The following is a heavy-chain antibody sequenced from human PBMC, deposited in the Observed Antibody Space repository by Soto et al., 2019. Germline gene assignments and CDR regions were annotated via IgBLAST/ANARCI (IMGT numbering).Heavy chain of an antibody. CDR3: ARDRGQIDY. V-gene: IGHV4-59*01. J-gene: IGHJ4*02. D-gene: IGHD3-10*01. CDR1: GGSISSYY. CDR2: IYYSGST. Sequence: SETLSLTCTVSGGSISSYYWSWIRQPPGKGLEWIGYIYYSGSTNYNPSLKSRVTISVDTSKNQFSLKLSSVTAADTAVYYCARDRGQIDYWGQGTLVTVSS.